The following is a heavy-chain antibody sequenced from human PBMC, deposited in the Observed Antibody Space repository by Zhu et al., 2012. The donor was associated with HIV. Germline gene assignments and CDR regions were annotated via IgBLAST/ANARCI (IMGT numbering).Heavy chain of an antibody. CDR2: MYSSGST. CDR1: GGSMSSHY. Sequence: QVQLRESGPGLVKPSETLSLTCTVSGGSMSSHYWNWIRQPPGKGLQWIGYMYSSGSTKYNFSLKSRVAISLDTSNNQFSLTLSSVTTADTAVYYCARSMKGQLVFDSWGQGALVTVSS. V-gene: IGHV4-59*11. J-gene: IGHJ4*02. CDR3: ARSMKGQLVFDS. D-gene: IGHD1-1*01.